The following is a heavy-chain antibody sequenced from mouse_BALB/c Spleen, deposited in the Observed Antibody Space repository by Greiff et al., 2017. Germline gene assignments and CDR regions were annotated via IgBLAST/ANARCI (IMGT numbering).Heavy chain of an antibody. CDR3: AGLLRYFDY. CDR1: GYSITSDYA. CDR2: ISYSGST. Sequence: VQLQQSGPGLVKPSQSLSLTCTVTGYSITSDYAWNWIRQFPGNKLEWMGYISYSGSTSYNPSLKSRISITRDTSKNQFFLQLNSVTTEDTATYYCAGLLRYFDYWGQGTTLTVSS. V-gene: IGHV3-2*02. J-gene: IGHJ2*01. D-gene: IGHD1-1*01.